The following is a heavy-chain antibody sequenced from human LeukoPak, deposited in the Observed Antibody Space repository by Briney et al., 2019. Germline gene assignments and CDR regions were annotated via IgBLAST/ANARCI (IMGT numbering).Heavy chain of an antibody. CDR2: IYPGDSDT. Sequence: GESLKISCKGSGYSFTNYWIGWVRQMPGKGLEWMGIIYPGDSDTRYSPSFQGQVTISADKSISTAYLQWSSLKASDIAMYYCARVRPQDAFDIWGQGTMVTVSS. CDR1: GYSFTNYW. V-gene: IGHV5-51*01. CDR3: ARVRPQDAFDI. J-gene: IGHJ3*02.